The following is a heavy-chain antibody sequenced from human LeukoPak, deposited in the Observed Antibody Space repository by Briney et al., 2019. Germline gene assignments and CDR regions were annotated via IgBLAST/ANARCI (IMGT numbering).Heavy chain of an antibody. CDR3: AKDTIPYGRSYYYMVV. D-gene: IGHD3-10*01. V-gene: IGHV3-43*02. CDR1: GCTFDDYA. CDR2: ISGDGGST. J-gene: IGHJ6*03. Sequence: PGGSLTLSCAASGCTFDDYAMHWVRQAPGKGLEWVCLISGDGGSTYYADSVKGRFTVSKDNSKNSLYLHMSSLRTDDTALFCCAKDTIPYGRSYYYMVVWGKGTTVTVFS.